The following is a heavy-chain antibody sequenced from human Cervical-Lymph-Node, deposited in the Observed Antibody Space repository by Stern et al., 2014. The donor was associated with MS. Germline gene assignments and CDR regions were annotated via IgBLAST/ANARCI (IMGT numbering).Heavy chain of an antibody. CDR1: EYTFTGYY. CDR2: INPNSGDT. V-gene: IGHV1-2*04. J-gene: IGHJ5*02. D-gene: IGHD2-2*01. Sequence: VKLEESGAEVKKPGASVKISCKASEYTFTGYYIHWVRQAPGHGLEWMGWINPNSGDTNYAQKFQGWVTMTRDTSIGTAYLELSSLRSNDTAVYYCARSVRLVRSSTNGWLAPWGQGTLVTVSP. CDR3: ARSVRLVRSSTNGWLAP.